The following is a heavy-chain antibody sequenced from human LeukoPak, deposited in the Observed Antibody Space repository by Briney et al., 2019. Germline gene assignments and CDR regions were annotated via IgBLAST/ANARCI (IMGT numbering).Heavy chain of an antibody. Sequence: PGGSLRLSCAASGFTFSNAWMSYVRLAPGKGLEWVGRIKSKNYGGTSDYAAPVQGRFTISRDDSKNTVYLQMNSLRAEDTAVYYCAKIPGYSYGHYWGQGTLVTVSS. D-gene: IGHD5-18*01. CDR3: AKIPGYSYGHY. CDR2: IKSKNYGGTS. CDR1: GFTFSNAW. V-gene: IGHV3-15*01. J-gene: IGHJ4*02.